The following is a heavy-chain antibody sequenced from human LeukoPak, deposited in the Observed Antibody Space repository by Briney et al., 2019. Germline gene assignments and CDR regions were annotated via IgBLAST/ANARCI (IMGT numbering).Heavy chain of an antibody. J-gene: IGHJ3*02. Sequence: SETLSLTCIVSGGSISSGDYYWSWIRQPPGKGLEWIGYIYYSGSTYYNPSLKSRVTISVDTSKNQFSLKLSSVTAADTAVYYCARAYYYDSHDAFDIWGQGTMVTVSS. CDR1: GGSISSGDYY. CDR3: ARAYYYDSHDAFDI. CDR2: IYYSGST. V-gene: IGHV4-30-4*01. D-gene: IGHD3-22*01.